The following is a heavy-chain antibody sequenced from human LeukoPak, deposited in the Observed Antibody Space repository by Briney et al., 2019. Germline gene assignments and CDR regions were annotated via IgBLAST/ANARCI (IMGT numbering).Heavy chain of an antibody. D-gene: IGHD2-2*01. CDR3: ARGEYQLLGFDP. V-gene: IGHV1-2*02. Sequence: ASVKVSCKASGYTFTGYYMHWVRQAPGQGLEWMGWINPNSGCTNYAQKFQGRVTMTRDTSISTAYMELSRLRSDDTAVYYCARGEYQLLGFDPWGQGTLVTFAS. J-gene: IGHJ5*02. CDR2: INPNSGCT. CDR1: GYTFTGYY.